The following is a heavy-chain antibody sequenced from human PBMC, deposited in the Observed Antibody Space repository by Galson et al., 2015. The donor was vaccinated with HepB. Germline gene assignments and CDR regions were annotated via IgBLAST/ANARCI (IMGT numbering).Heavy chain of an antibody. CDR3: ARDRRFFDY. J-gene: IGHJ4*02. CDR2: IKQDGSEE. V-gene: IGHV3-7*03. Sequence: LRLSCAASGFTFNGYWMMWVRQAPGKGLEWVANIKQDGSEENYVDSVRGRFTISRDNAKNSVSLQMNNLRAEDTAVYYCARDRRFFDYWGQGTLVTVSS. CDR1: GFTFNGYW.